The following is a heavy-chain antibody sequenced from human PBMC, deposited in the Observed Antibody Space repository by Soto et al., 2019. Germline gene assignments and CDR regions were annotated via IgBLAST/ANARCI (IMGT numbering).Heavy chain of an antibody. D-gene: IGHD4-17*01. Sequence: GGSLRLSCAASGFTFSSYSMNWVRQAPGKGLEWVSSISSSSSYIYYADSVKGRFTISRDNAKNSLYLQMNSLRAEDTAVYYCAREFAVYGDKRYYYYYGMDVWGQGTTVTVSS. J-gene: IGHJ6*02. V-gene: IGHV3-21*01. CDR3: AREFAVYGDKRYYYYYGMDV. CDR1: GFTFSSYS. CDR2: ISSSSSYI.